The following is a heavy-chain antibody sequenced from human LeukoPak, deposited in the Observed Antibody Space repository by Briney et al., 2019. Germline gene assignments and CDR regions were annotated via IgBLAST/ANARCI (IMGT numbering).Heavy chain of an antibody. CDR2: INHRGST. V-gene: IGHV4-34*01. Sequence: PSDTLSLTCAVNGGSFSRYYWSWIRQPPGKGLEWIGEINHRGSTNYNPSLKSRVTISVDTSKNQFSLKLSSVTAADTAVYYCGREPIVGAFFDYWGQGILVTVSS. CDR1: GGSFSRYY. CDR3: GREPIVGAFFDY. J-gene: IGHJ4*02. D-gene: IGHD1-26*01.